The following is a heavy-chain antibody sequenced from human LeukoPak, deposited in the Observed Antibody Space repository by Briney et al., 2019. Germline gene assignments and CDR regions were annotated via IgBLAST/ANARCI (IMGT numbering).Heavy chain of an antibody. CDR3: ARDSPSEYSSGINFDY. V-gene: IGHV1-18*01. J-gene: IGHJ4*02. D-gene: IGHD3-22*01. CDR1: GYTFTSYG. Sequence: ASVKVSCKASGYTFTSYGISWVRQAPGQGLEWMGWISAYNGNTNYAQKLQGRVTMTTDTSTSTAYMELRSLRSDDTAVYYCARDSPSEYSSGINFDYWGQGTLVTVPS. CDR2: ISAYNGNT.